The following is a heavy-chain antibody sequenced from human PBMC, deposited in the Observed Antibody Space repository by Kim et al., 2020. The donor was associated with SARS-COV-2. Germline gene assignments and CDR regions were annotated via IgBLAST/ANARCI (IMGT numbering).Heavy chain of an antibody. CDR1: GGSFSGYY. D-gene: IGHD3-3*01. J-gene: IGHJ6*02. CDR3: ARGRWIFVGYYGMDV. V-gene: IGHV4-34*01. Sequence: SETLSLPCAVYGGSFSGYYWSWIRQPPGKGLEWIGEINHSGSTNYNPSLKSRVTISVDTSKNQFSLKLSSVTAADTAVYYCARGRWIFVGYYGMDVWGQGTTVTVSS. CDR2: INHSGST.